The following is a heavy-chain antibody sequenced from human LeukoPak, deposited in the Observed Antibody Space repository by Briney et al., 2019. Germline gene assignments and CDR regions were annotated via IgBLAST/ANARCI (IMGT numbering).Heavy chain of an antibody. CDR3: ARGGYCSGGSCYNNWFDP. Sequence: PSETLSLTCTVSGGSISSSSYYWGWIRQPPGQGLEWIGSIYYSGSTYYNPSLKSRVTISVDTSKNQFSLKLSSVTAADTAVYYCARGGYCSGGSCYNNWFDPWGQGTLVTVSS. CDR1: GGSISSSSYY. V-gene: IGHV4-39*01. D-gene: IGHD2-15*01. J-gene: IGHJ5*02. CDR2: IYYSGST.